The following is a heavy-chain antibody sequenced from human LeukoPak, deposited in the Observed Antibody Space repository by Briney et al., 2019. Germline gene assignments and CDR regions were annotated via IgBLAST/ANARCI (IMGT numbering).Heavy chain of an antibody. CDR2: IYCSGST. D-gene: IGHD3-16*02. V-gene: IGHV4-31*03. Sequence: SETLSLTCTVSGGSISSGGYYWSWIRQHPGKGLEWIGYIYCSGSTYYNPSLKSRVTISVDTSKNQFSLKLSSVTAADTAVYYCASSEAEYDYVWGSYLYWGQGTLVTVSS. J-gene: IGHJ4*02. CDR3: ASSEAEYDYVWGSYLY. CDR1: GGSISSGGYY.